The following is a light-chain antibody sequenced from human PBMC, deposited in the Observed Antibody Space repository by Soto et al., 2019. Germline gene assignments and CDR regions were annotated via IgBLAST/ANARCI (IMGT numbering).Light chain of an antibody. J-gene: IGLJ2*01. CDR2: EVS. CDR1: SSDIGAYNY. V-gene: IGLV2-14*01. CDR3: SSYTTSTSLV. Sequence: QYALTQPASVSGSPGQSITISCTGTSSDIGAYNYVSWYQQHPGKAPKLMIYEVSNRPSGVSNRFSGSKSGNTASLTISGLQADDEADYYCSSYTTSTSLVFGGGTKLTVL.